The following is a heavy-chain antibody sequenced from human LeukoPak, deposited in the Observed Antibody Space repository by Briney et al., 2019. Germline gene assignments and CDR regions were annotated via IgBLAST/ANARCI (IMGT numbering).Heavy chain of an antibody. Sequence: GGSLRLSCAASGSTFSSYSMNWVRQAPGEGLEWVSSISSSSSYIYYADSVKGRFTISRDNAKNSLYLQMNSLRAEDTAVYYCARVGTGTSTPYYYYYGMDVWGQGTTVTVSS. J-gene: IGHJ6*02. CDR1: GSTFSSYS. D-gene: IGHD1-1*01. V-gene: IGHV3-21*01. CDR3: ARVGTGTSTPYYYYYGMDV. CDR2: ISSSSSYI.